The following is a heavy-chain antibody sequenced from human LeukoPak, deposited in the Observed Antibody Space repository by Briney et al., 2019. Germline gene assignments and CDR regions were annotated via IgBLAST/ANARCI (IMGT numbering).Heavy chain of an antibody. CDR1: GGSFSGYY. D-gene: IGHD3-16*02. V-gene: IGHV4-34*01. J-gene: IGHJ4*02. CDR3: ARGHDYVWGSYRYYFDY. CDR2: INHSGST. Sequence: PSETLSLTCAVYGGSFSGYYWSWIRQPPGKGLDWIGEINHSGSTNYNPSLKSRVTISVDTSKNQFSLKLSSVTAADTAVYYCARGHDYVWGSYRYYFDYWGQGTLVTVSS.